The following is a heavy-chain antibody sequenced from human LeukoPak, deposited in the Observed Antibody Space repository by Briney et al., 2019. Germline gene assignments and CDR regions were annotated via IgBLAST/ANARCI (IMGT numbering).Heavy chain of an antibody. V-gene: IGHV1-69*13. CDR3: ARGSTTEQENYYYYYGMDV. CDR2: IIPIFGTA. J-gene: IGHJ6*04. D-gene: IGHD4-17*01. Sequence: SVKVSCKASGGTFSSYAISWVRQAPGKGLEWMGGIIPIFGTANYAQKFQGRVTITAEESTSTAYMELSSLRSEDTAVYYCARGSTTEQENYYYYYGMDVWGKGTTVTVSS. CDR1: GGTFSSYA.